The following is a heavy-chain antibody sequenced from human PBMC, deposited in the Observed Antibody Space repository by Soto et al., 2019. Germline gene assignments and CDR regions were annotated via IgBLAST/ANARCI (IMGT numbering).Heavy chain of an antibody. J-gene: IGHJ6*02. CDR1: GFTFTSSA. CDR2: IVVGSGNT. D-gene: IGHD6-6*01. V-gene: IGHV1-58*01. Sequence: SVKVSCKASGFTFTSSAVQWVRQARGQRLVWIGWIVVGSGNTNYAQKFQERVTITRDMSTSTASMELSRLRSEDTAVYYGAASYAVDRHSSPYYYYYYGLDVWGQGATVTVSS. CDR3: AASYAVDRHSSPYYYYYYGLDV.